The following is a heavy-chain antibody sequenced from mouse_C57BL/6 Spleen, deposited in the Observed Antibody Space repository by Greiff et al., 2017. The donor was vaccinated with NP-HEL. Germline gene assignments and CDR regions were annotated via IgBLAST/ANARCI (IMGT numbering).Heavy chain of an antibody. J-gene: IGHJ3*01. CDR2: INPSNGGT. D-gene: IGHD2-2*01. CDR3: ARSGGYDGRAWFAY. V-gene: IGHV1-53*01. Sequence: QVQLQQPGTELVKPGASVKLSCKASGYTFTSYWMHWVKQRPGQGLEWIGNINPSNGGTNYNEKFKSKATLTVDKSSSTAYMQLSILTSEDSAVYYCARSGGYDGRAWFAYWGQGTLVTVSA. CDR1: GYTFTSYW.